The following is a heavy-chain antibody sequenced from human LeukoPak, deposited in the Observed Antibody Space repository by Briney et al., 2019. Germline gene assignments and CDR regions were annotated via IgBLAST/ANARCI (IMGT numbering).Heavy chain of an antibody. Sequence: ASVKVSCKASGYTFTDYYMHWVRQAPGRGLEWMGWINPNSGGTNYAQKFQGRVTMTTDTSISTAYMEVSRLRSDDTAVYYCARVRIGQQLDKYYYYAMDVWGQGTTVTVSS. CDR1: GYTFTDYY. V-gene: IGHV1-2*02. J-gene: IGHJ6*02. CDR3: ARVRIGQQLDKYYYYAMDV. CDR2: INPNSGGT. D-gene: IGHD6-13*01.